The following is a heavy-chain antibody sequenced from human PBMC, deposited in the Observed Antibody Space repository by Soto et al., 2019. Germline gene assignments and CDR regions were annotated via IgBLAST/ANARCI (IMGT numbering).Heavy chain of an antibody. Sequence: ASVPYSFLSSGFTYSTCVMHWVRQAPGQSLEWMGWINAGNGDTKYSQKFQGRVTITRDTTASTMYMELSSLRSEDTAVDYCARDEDYWRQGNPVTVSS. V-gene: IGHV1-3*01. CDR3: ARDEDY. CDR1: GFTYSTCV. CDR2: INAGNGDT. J-gene: IGHJ4*02.